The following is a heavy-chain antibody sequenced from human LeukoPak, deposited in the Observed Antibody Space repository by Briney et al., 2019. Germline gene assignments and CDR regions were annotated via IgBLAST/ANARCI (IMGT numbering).Heavy chain of an antibody. D-gene: IGHD3-22*01. J-gene: IGHJ4*02. V-gene: IGHV1-69*04. CDR1: GGTFSSYT. CDR3: ARDYYYDSSGYYDRARPFDY. Sequence: SVKVSCKASGGTFSSYTISWVRQAPGQGLEWMGRIIPILGIANYAQKFQGRVTITADNSTSTAYMELSSLRSEDTAVYYCARDYYYDSSGYYDRARPFDYWGQGTLVTVSS. CDR2: IIPILGIA.